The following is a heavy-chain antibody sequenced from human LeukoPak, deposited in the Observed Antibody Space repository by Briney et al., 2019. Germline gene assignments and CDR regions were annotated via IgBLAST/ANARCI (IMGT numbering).Heavy chain of an antibody. CDR1: GFTFDDYA. V-gene: IGHV3-9*01. Sequence: GGSLRLSCAASGFTFDDYAMHWVRQAPGRGLGWVSGISWNSGSIGYADSVKGRFTISRDNAKNSLYLQMNSLRSEDTALYYCAKDYDILTGSHTSAFDIWGQGTMVTVSS. CDR2: ISWNSGSI. D-gene: IGHD3-9*01. J-gene: IGHJ3*02. CDR3: AKDYDILTGSHTSAFDI.